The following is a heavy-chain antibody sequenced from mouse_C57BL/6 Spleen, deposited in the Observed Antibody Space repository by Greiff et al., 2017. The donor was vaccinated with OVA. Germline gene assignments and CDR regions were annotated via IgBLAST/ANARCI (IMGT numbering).Heavy chain of an antibody. CDR3: AREDYYGSSYGFDY. CDR1: GFTFSDYG. CDR2: ISNLAYSI. Sequence: EVHLVESGGGLVQPGGSLKLSCAASGFTFSDYGMAWVRQAPRKGPEWVAFISNLAYSIYYADTVTGRFTISRENAKNTLYLEMSSLRSEDTAMYYCAREDYYGSSYGFDYWGQGTTLTVSS. V-gene: IGHV5-15*01. J-gene: IGHJ2*01. D-gene: IGHD1-1*01.